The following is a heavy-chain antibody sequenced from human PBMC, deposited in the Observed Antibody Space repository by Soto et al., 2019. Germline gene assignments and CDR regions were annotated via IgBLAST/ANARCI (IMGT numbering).Heavy chain of an antibody. V-gene: IGHV1-46*01. CDR2: IIPTGGNT. CDR3: ARGDGNYYYAMDV. Sequence: ASVKVSCKASGHTFTSYYMHWVRQAPGQGLEWMGLIIPTGGNTIYAQKFQGRVTMTRDTSTSTVYMDLSSLRSEDTAVYYCARGDGNYYYAMDVWGQGTTVTVSS. CDR1: GHTFTSYY. J-gene: IGHJ6*02.